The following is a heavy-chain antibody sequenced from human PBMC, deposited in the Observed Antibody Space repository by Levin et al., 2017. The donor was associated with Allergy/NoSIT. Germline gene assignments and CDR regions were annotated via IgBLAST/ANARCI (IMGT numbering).Heavy chain of an antibody. V-gene: IGHV2-70*11. CDR3: ARMIRPTSSGSYLDY. Sequence: SGPTLVKPTQTLTLTCSFSGFSLSTSGMCMNWIRQPPGKALEWLARIDWDDDKYYSTSLKTRLTISKDTSKNQVVLRMTNMDPADTATYYCARMIRPTSSGSYLDYWGQGTLVTVST. CDR1: GFSLSTSGMC. CDR2: IDWDDDK. D-gene: IGHD1-26*01. J-gene: IGHJ4*02.